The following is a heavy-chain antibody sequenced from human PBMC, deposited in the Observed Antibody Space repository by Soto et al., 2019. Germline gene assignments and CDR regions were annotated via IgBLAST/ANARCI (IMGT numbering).Heavy chain of an antibody. CDR1: GGSISSGGYY. CDR2: ISYSGST. Sequence: SETLSLTCTVSGGSISSGGYYWSWIRQHPGKGLQWIGYISYSGSTFYNPSLKTRLAMSVDTSKNQFSVGLRSVTAADTAVYYCARDRAHFYESSGRLDLWGQGMLVTVSS. CDR3: ARDRAHFYESSGRLDL. J-gene: IGHJ4*02. V-gene: IGHV4-30-4*08. D-gene: IGHD3-22*01.